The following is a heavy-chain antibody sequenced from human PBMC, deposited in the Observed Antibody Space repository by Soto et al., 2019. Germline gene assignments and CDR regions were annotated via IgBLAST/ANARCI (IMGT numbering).Heavy chain of an antibody. CDR3: SINGAAAGYNWFDP. CDR1: GGSISSSSYY. V-gene: IGHV4-39*01. J-gene: IGHJ5*02. D-gene: IGHD6-13*01. CDR2: IYYSGSA. Sequence: QLQLQESGPGLVKPSETLSLTCTVSGGSISSSSYYWGWIRQPPGKGLEWIGSIYYSGSAYYNPSLRSRLTISVATSKNQFSLKLSSVTTADTAVYYCSINGAAAGYNWFDPWGQGTLVTVSS.